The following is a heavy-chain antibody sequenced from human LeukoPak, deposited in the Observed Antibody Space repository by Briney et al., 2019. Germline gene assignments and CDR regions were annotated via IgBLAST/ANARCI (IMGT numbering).Heavy chain of an antibody. CDR2: ISLDGTNK. D-gene: IGHD4-17*01. Sequence: PGRSLRLSCTASGVSLSNYAMHWVRRPPGRGLEWVAVISLDGTNKYYGDSVEGRFSVSRDNSKNTLYLQMNSLRPDDTAMYYCATDYGDYEPIDYWGPGTLVTVSS. CDR3: ATDYGDYEPIDY. V-gene: IGHV3-30*04. CDR1: GVSLSNYA. J-gene: IGHJ4*02.